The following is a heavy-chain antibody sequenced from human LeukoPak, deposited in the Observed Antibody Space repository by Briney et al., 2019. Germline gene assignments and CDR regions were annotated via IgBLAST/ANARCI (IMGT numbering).Heavy chain of an antibody. CDR1: GGSISGSNW. Sequence: SGTLSLTCAISGGSISGSNWWSWVRQPPGKGLEWIGEIYHSGSTNYNPSLKSRVTISVDKSKNQFSLKLSSVTAADTAVYYCASRNYDILTGYWVYFDYWGQGTLVTVSS. CDR2: IYHSGST. D-gene: IGHD3-9*01. CDR3: ASRNYDILTGYWVYFDY. J-gene: IGHJ4*02. V-gene: IGHV4-4*02.